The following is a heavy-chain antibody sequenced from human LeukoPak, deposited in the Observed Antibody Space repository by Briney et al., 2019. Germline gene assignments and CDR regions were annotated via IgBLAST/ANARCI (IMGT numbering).Heavy chain of an antibody. CDR1: GFTFSSYS. J-gene: IGHJ3*02. CDR3: ARDTLFEIVVVPDAIQTII. Sequence: PGGSLRLSCAASGFTFSSYSMKWVRQAAGKGLEWVSSISSSSSYIYYADSVKGRFTISRDNAKNSRYLQKNSLRAEDTAVYCCARDTLFEIVVVPDAIQTIIWGQETMVTVSS. D-gene: IGHD2-2*01. CDR2: ISSSSSYI. V-gene: IGHV3-21*01.